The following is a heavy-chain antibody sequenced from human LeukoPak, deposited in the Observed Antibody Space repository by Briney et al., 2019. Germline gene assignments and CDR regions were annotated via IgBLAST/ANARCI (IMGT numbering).Heavy chain of an antibody. CDR2: IYYSGST. CDR3: ARLGVDTAMAYTIDY. D-gene: IGHD5-18*01. J-gene: IGHJ4*02. CDR1: GGSFSDYY. Sequence: SETLSLTCNVSGGSFSDYYWTWIRQPPGKGLEWVGSIYYSGSTYYNPSLKSRVTISVDTSKNQFSLKLSSVTAADTAEYYCARLGVDTAMAYTIDYWGQGTLVTVSS. V-gene: IGHV4-59*05.